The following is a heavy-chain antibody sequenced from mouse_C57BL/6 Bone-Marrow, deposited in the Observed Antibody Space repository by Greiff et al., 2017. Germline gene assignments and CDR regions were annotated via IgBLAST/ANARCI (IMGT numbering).Heavy chain of an antibody. CDR1: GYTFTSSG. J-gene: IGHJ3*01. Sequence: QVQLQQSGAELARPGASVKLSCKASGYTFTSSGISWVKQRTGQGLEWIGEIYPRSGNTYYNAKFKGKATLTADKSSSTAYMELRSLTSEDSAVYFCASSYYYGSSFWFAYWGQGTLVTVSA. D-gene: IGHD1-1*01. V-gene: IGHV1-81*01. CDR2: IYPRSGNT. CDR3: ASSYYYGSSFWFAY.